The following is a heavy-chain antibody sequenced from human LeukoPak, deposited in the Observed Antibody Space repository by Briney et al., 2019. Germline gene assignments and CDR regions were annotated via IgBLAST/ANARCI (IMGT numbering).Heavy chain of an antibody. Sequence: PSETLSLTCTVSGGSISSYYWSWIRQPPGKGLEWIGYIYYSGSTNYNPSLKSRVTISVDTSKNQFSLKLSSVTAADTAVYYCARDPRTQGALRYFDWLPDYWGQGTLVTVSS. CDR2: IYYSGST. CDR1: GGSISSYY. D-gene: IGHD3-9*01. V-gene: IGHV4-59*12. CDR3: ARDPRTQGALRYFDWLPDY. J-gene: IGHJ4*02.